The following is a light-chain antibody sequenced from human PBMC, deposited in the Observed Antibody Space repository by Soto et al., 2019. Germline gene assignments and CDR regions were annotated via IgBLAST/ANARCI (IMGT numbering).Light chain of an antibody. CDR2: EVS. CDR1: SSDVGGYNY. Sequence: QSVLTQPASVSGSPGQSTTISCTGTSSDVGGYNYVSWFQQHPGKAPKLKIYEVSNRPSGVSNRFSGSKSGYTASLTISELQAEDEADYYCTSFTSSSTWVFGGGTK. J-gene: IGLJ3*02. CDR3: TSFTSSSTWV. V-gene: IGLV2-14*03.